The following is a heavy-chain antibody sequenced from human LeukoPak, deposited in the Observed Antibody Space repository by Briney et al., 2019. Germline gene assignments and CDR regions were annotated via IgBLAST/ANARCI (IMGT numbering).Heavy chain of an antibody. D-gene: IGHD1-26*01. V-gene: IGHV1-18*04. CDR3: ARDSGSYM. Sequence: ASVKVSCKASGYTFTGYYMHWVRQAPGQGLEWMGWISAYNGNRNFAQKFQGRVTMTTDTSTSTAYMELRSLRPDDTAVYYCARDSGSYMWGQGTLVTVSS. J-gene: IGHJ4*02. CDR1: GYTFTGYY. CDR2: ISAYNGNR.